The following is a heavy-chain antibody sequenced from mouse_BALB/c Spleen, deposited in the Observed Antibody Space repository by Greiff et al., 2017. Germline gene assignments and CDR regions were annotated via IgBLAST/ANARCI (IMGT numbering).Heavy chain of an antibody. D-gene: IGHD1-1*01. CDR2: ISSGGST. V-gene: IGHV5-6-5*01. Sequence: EVQLQQSGGGLVKPGGSLKLSCAASGFTFSSYAMSWVRQTPEKRLEWVASISSGGSTYYPDSVKGRFTISRDNARNILYLQMSSLRSEDTAMYYCARGRAYYEGYFDVWGAGTTVTVSS. J-gene: IGHJ1*01. CDR3: ARGRAYYEGYFDV. CDR1: GFTFSSYA.